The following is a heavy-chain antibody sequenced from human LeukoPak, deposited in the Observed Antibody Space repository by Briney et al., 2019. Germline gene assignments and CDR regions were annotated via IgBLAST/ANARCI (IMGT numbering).Heavy chain of an antibody. CDR2: VTPSSGAT. V-gene: IGHV1-2*02. Sequence: EASVTVSCKASGYTFTAYNIHWVRQAPGQGREGMRWVTPSSGATDYAQQFQGRVTLTRDTSSSTAYMEVNNLISDDTAVYYCARGAGAGTYRRFDLWGQGTLVTVSS. J-gene: IGHJ4*02. CDR1: GYTFTAYN. D-gene: IGHD3-10*01. CDR3: ARGAGAGTYRRFDL.